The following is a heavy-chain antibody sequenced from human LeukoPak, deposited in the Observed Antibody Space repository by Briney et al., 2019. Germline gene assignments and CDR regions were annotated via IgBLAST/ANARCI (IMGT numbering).Heavy chain of an antibody. V-gene: IGHV4-59*01. Sequence: SETLSLTCTVSGGSISSYYWSWIRQPPGKGLEWIGYIYYSGSTIYNPSLKSRVTISVDTSKNQFSLKLSSVTAADTAVYYCARARLWSDSSGLLPDYWGQGTLVTVSS. CDR3: ARARLWSDSSGLLPDY. CDR2: IYYSGST. CDR1: GGSISSYY. D-gene: IGHD3-22*01. J-gene: IGHJ4*02.